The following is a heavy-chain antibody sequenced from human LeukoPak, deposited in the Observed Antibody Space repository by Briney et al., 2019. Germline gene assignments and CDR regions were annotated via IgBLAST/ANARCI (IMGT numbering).Heavy chain of an antibody. CDR3: ARAHCSSTSCYSYYYYGMDV. J-gene: IGHJ6*02. Sequence: PSETLSLTCTVSGGSISSYYRSWIRQPPGKGLEWIGYIYYSGSTNYNPSLKSRVTISVDTSKNQFSLKLSSVTAADTAVYYCARAHCSSTSCYSYYYYGMDVWGQWTTVTVSS. V-gene: IGHV4-59*01. CDR1: GGSISSYY. CDR2: IYYSGST. D-gene: IGHD2-2*01.